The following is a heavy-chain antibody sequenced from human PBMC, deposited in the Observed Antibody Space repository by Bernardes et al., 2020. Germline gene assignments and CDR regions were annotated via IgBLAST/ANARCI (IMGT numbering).Heavy chain of an antibody. Sequence: GGSLRLSCAASGFTFSSYSMHWVRQAPGKGLEWVAVISYDVSNKYYADSVKGRFTISRDNSKNTLYLQMNSLRAEDTAVYYCAREDILAVAGAFDYWGQGTLVTVSS. V-gene: IGHV3-30*01. D-gene: IGHD6-19*01. CDR3: AREDILAVAGAFDY. CDR1: GFTFSSYS. J-gene: IGHJ4*02. CDR2: ISYDVSNK.